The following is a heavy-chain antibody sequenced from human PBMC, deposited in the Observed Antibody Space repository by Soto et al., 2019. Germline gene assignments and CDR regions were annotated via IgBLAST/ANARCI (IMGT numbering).Heavy chain of an antibody. V-gene: IGHV4-61*01. CDR3: ARTYYYDSSGYYSPFDY. J-gene: IGHJ4*02. Sequence: QVQLQESGPGLVKPSETLSLTCTVSGGSVSGGSYYWSWIRQPPGKGLEWIGYIYYSGSTNYNPSLKSRVTISVDTSKNQFSLKLSSVTAADTAVYYCARTYYYDSSGYYSPFDYWGQGTLVTVSS. D-gene: IGHD3-22*01. CDR1: GGSVSGGSYY. CDR2: IYYSGST.